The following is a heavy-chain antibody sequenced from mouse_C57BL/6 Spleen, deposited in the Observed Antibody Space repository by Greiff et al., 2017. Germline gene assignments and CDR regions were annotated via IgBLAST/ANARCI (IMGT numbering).Heavy chain of an antibody. CDR3: AAHLPPNFFAY. CDR2: IWGDGST. V-gene: IGHV2-3*01. D-gene: IGHD2-1*01. Sequence: VQLQESGPGLVAPSQSLYITCTVSGFSLTSYGVSWVRQPPGKGLEWLGVIWGDGSTNYHSALISRLSISKDNSKSQVFLKLNSLPTDDTATYYCAAHLPPNFFAYWGQGTLVTVSA. J-gene: IGHJ3*01. CDR1: GFSLTSYG.